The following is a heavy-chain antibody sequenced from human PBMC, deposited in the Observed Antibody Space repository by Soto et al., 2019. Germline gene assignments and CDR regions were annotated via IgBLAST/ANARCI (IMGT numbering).Heavy chain of an antibody. CDR2: VYSSGST. CDR1: GTSMNSYY. J-gene: IGHJ4*02. CDR3: ARGYSSNWFRVDY. D-gene: IGHD6-13*01. Sequence: SYTPSLTCPVSGTSMNSYYWSWIRQSPGKGLEYSGYVYSSGSTSYNPSLRSRLTISLDTSKTQFSLKLSSVTAADTAVYYCARGYSSNWFRVDYWGPAILVTVSS. V-gene: IGHV4-59*07.